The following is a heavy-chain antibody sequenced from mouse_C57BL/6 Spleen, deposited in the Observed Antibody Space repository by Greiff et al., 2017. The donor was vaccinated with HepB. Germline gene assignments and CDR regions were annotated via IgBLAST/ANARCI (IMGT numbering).Heavy chain of an antibody. CDR2: ISYDGSN. Sequence: EVKLQESGPGLVKPSQSLSLTCSVTGYSITSGYYWNWIRQFPGNKLEWMGYISYDGSNNYNPSLKNRISITRDTSKNQFFLKLNSVTTEDTATYYCAREGWDDAMDYWGQGTSVTVSS. D-gene: IGHD4-1*01. J-gene: IGHJ4*01. V-gene: IGHV3-6*01. CDR3: AREGWDDAMDY. CDR1: GYSITSGYY.